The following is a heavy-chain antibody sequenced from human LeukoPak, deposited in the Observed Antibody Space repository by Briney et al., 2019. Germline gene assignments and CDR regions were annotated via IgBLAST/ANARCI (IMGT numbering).Heavy chain of an antibody. Sequence: PSETLSLTCTVSGGSISSSSYYWGWIRQPPGKGLEWIGSIYYSGSTYYNPSLKSRVTISVDRSKNQFSLKLSSVTAADTAVYYCAREGSVYSSSWYSLWGQGTLVTVSS. CDR2: IYYSGST. V-gene: IGHV4-39*07. J-gene: IGHJ4*02. CDR3: AREGSVYSSSWYSL. D-gene: IGHD6-13*01. CDR1: GGSISSSSYY.